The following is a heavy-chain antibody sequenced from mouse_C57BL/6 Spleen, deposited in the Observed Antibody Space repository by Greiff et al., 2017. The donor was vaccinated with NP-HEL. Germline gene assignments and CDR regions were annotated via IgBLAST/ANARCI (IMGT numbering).Heavy chain of an antibody. V-gene: IGHV1-15*01. CDR2: IDPETGGT. CDR1: GYTFTDYE. J-gene: IGHJ1*03. D-gene: IGHD1-1*01. Sequence: QVQLQQSGAELVRPGASVSLSCKASGYTFTDYEMHWVKQTPVHGLEWIGAIDPETGGTAYNPKFKGKAILTADKSSSTTYMERRSLTSEDSAVYYCKRWNNYGSSGWYFDVWGTGTTVTVSS. CDR3: KRWNNYGSSGWYFDV.